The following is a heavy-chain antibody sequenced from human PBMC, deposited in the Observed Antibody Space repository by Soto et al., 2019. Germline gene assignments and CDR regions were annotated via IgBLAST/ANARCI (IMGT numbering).Heavy chain of an antibody. V-gene: IGHV1-69*01. D-gene: IGHD3-9*01. J-gene: IGHJ5*02. CDR3: ARAAIYDRPFDP. CDR2: IIPIFGTA. CDR1: AGTFSSYA. Sequence: QVQLVQPAAEVKKPAASVKVSCKAAAGTFSSYAISWVRQAPRQGLEWMGGIIPIFGTANYAQKFQGRVTITADESTSTAYMELSSLRSEDTAVYYCARAAIYDRPFDPWGQGTLVTVSS.